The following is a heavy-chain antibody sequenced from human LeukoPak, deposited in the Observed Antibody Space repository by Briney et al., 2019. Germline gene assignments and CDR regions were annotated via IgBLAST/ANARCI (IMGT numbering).Heavy chain of an antibody. CDR1: GFTFGNLW. J-gene: IGHJ3*02. V-gene: IGHV3-7*01. Sequence: GGSLRLSCAASGFTFGNLWMIWVRQAPGKGLEWVANIKQDGSEKYYVDSVKGRFTISRDNAKNSLYLQMNSLRAEDTAVYYCAREWPDDYGDFGKAFDIWGQGTMVTVSS. CDR3: AREWPDDYGDFGKAFDI. CDR2: IKQDGSEK. D-gene: IGHD4-17*01.